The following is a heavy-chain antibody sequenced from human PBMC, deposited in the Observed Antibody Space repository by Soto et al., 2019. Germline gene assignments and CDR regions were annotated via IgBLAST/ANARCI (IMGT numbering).Heavy chain of an antibody. CDR2: IYYSGST. Sequence: ETLSLTCTVSGGSISSSSYYWGWIRQPPGKGLEWIGSIYYSGSTYYNPSLKSRVTISVDTSKNQFSLKLSSVTAADTAVYYCARIGIAAAGKRYDYYGIDVWGEGTTV. D-gene: IGHD6-13*01. V-gene: IGHV4-39*01. J-gene: IGHJ6*02. CDR1: GGSISSSSYY. CDR3: ARIGIAAAGKRYDYYGIDV.